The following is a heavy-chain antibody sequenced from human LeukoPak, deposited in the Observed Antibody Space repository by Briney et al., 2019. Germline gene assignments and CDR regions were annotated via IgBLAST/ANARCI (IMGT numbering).Heavy chain of an antibody. V-gene: IGHV1-2*02. CDR3: ARKYDILTGQSNWFDP. J-gene: IGHJ5*02. CDR2: INPNSGGT. D-gene: IGHD3-9*01. Sequence: ASVKVSCKASGYTFTSYGISWVRQAPGQGLEWMGWINPNSGGTKYPQKFQGRVTMTRDTSISTAYLEVSRLRSDDTAVYYCARKYDILTGQSNWFDPWGQGTLVTVSS. CDR1: GYTFTSYG.